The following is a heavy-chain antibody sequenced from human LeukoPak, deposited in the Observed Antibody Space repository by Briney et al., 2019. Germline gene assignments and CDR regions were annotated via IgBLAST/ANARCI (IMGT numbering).Heavy chain of an antibody. CDR2: IKQDGSEK. Sequence: GGSLRLSCAASGFTFSSYWMSWVRQAPGKGLEWVANIKQDGSEKYYVDSVKGRFTISRDNAKNSLYLQMNSLRAEDTAVYYCARGNLNSYDYVWGSYAFDIWGQGTMVTVSS. CDR3: ARGNLNSYDYVWGSYAFDI. V-gene: IGHV3-7*01. CDR1: GFTFSSYW. J-gene: IGHJ3*02. D-gene: IGHD3-16*01.